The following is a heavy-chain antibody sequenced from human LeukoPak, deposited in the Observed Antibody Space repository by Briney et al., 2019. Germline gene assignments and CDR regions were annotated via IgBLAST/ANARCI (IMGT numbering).Heavy chain of an antibody. CDR3: AKDRLYGDYEDYYYYGMDV. CDR1: GFTFDDYA. CDR2: ISWNSGSI. V-gene: IGHV3-9*01. J-gene: IGHJ6*02. D-gene: IGHD4-17*01. Sequence: TGRSLRLSCAASGFTFDDYAMHWVRHAPGKGLERVSGISWNSGSIGYADSVKGRFTISRDNAKNSLYLQMNSLRAEDTALYYCAKDRLYGDYEDYYYYGMDVWGQGTTVTVSS.